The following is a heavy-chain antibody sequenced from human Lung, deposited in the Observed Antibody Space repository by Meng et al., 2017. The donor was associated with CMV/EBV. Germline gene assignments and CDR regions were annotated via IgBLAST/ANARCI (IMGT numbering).Heavy chain of an antibody. D-gene: IGHD3-22*01. Sequence: GESXKISCAASGFTFSSYAMHWVRQAPGKGLEWVAVISYDGSNKYYADSVKGRFTISRDNSKNTLYLQMNSLRAEDTAVYYCARDLSYYDSSGYRFDYWGQGXLVTVSS. CDR1: GFTFSSYA. CDR3: ARDLSYYDSSGYRFDY. J-gene: IGHJ4*02. V-gene: IGHV3-30*04. CDR2: ISYDGSNK.